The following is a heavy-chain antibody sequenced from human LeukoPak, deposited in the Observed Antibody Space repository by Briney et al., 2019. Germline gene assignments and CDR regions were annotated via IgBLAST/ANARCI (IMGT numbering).Heavy chain of an antibody. Sequence: ASVKVSCKASGYTFTGYYMHWVRQAPGQGLEWMGRINPNSGGTNYAQKFQRRVTMTRDTSISTAYMELSRLRSDDTAVYYCARGKRAARPTGYFDYWGQGTLVTVSS. V-gene: IGHV1-2*06. CDR2: INPNSGGT. CDR3: ARGKRAARPTGYFDY. CDR1: GYTFTGYY. J-gene: IGHJ4*02. D-gene: IGHD6-6*01.